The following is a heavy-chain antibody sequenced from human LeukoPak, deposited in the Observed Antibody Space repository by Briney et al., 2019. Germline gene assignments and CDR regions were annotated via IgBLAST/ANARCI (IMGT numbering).Heavy chain of an antibody. CDR1: GGSISSYY. V-gene: IGHV4-59*01. Sequence: PSETLSLTCTVSGGSISSYYWSWIRQPPGKGLEWIGYIYYSGSTNYNPSLKSRVTISVDTSKNQFSLKLSSVTAADTAVYYCARGPNYYDSSGPFDYWGQGTLVTVSS. CDR2: IYYSGST. CDR3: ARGPNYYDSSGPFDY. D-gene: IGHD3-22*01. J-gene: IGHJ4*02.